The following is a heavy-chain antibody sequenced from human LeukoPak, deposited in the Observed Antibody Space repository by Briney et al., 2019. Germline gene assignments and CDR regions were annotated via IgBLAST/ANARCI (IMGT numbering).Heavy chain of an antibody. CDR3: ARDLKYGGYPFFDY. J-gene: IGHJ4*02. D-gene: IGHD4-17*01. CDR1: GYTFTSCG. Sequence: ASVKVSCKASGYTFTSCGISWVRQAPGQGLEWMGWISAYNGNTNYAQKLQGRVTMTTDTSTSTAYMELRSLRSDDTAVYYCARDLKYGGYPFFDYWGQGTLVTVSS. V-gene: IGHV1-18*01. CDR2: ISAYNGNT.